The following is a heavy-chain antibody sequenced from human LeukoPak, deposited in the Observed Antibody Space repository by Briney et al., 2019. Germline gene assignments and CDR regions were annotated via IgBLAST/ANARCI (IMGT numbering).Heavy chain of an antibody. Sequence: ASVKVSCKASGYTFTGYYMHWVRQAPGQGLEWMGRINPNSGGTNYAQKFQGRVTMTRDTSISTAYMELSRLRSDDTAVYYCARSPQHISGSYYVTWGQGTLVTVSS. D-gene: IGHD1-26*01. CDR2: INPNSGGT. V-gene: IGHV1-2*06. J-gene: IGHJ5*02. CDR1: GYTFTGYY. CDR3: ARSPQHISGSYYVT.